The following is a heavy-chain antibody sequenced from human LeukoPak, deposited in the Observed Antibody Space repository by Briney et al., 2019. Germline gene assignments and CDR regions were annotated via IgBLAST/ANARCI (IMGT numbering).Heavy chain of an antibody. CDR2: IIPIFGTA. V-gene: IGHV1-69*13. CDR3: ARALLRYCSSTSCYWFDP. D-gene: IGHD2-2*01. J-gene: IGHJ5*02. Sequence: SVKVSCKASGYTFTGYYMHWVRQAPGQGLEWMGGIIPIFGTANYAQKFQGRVTITADESTSTAYMELSSLRSEDTAVYYCARALLRYCSSTSCYWFDPWGQGTLVTVSS. CDR1: GYTFTGYY.